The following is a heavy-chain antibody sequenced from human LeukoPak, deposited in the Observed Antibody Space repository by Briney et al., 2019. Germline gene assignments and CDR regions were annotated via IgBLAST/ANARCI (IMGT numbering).Heavy chain of an antibody. J-gene: IGHJ4*02. Sequence: RASVKVSRKASGYTFTGYYMHWVRQAPGQGPEWMGWINPNSGGTKNAQKFQGRVTMTRDTSISTAYMELSRLRSDDTAVYYCARGLSVRTTVTTLFNSWGQGTLVTVSS. CDR3: ARGLSVRTTVTTLFNS. CDR1: GYTFTGYY. CDR2: INPNSGGT. D-gene: IGHD4-17*01. V-gene: IGHV1-2*02.